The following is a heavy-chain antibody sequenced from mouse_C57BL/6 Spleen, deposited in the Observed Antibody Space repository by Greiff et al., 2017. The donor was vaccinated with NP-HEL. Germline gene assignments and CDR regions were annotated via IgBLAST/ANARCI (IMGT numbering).Heavy chain of an antibody. J-gene: IGHJ3*01. CDR3: ARKGGSSGQFAY. D-gene: IGHD3-2*02. V-gene: IGHV2-2*01. CDR1: GFSLTSYG. CDR2: IWSGGST. Sequence: VQLQQSGPGLVQPSQSLSITCTVSGFSLTSYGVHWVRQSPGKGLEWLGVIWSGGSTDYNAAFISRLSISKDNSKSKVFFKMNSLPADDAAIYYCARKGGSSGQFAYWGQGTLVTVSA.